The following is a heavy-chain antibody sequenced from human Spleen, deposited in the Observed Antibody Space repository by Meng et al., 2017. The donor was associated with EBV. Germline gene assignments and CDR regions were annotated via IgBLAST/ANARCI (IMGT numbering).Heavy chain of an antibody. CDR2: INEHGSST. J-gene: IGHJ4*02. CDR1: GFSFSNYW. Sequence: VQLVAAGGSLCQPGESLGLSCATSGFSFSNYWMHWVRQAPGKGLVWVSRINEHGSSTTYADSVEGRFTISRDNAKKTMYLQMNSLRDEDTAGYYCSRDLVGSDDSWGQGTLVTVSS. CDR3: SRDLVGSDDS. V-gene: IGHV3-74*01.